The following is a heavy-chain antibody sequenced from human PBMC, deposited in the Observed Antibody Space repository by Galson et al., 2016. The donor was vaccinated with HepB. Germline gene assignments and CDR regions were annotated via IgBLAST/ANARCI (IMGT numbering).Heavy chain of an antibody. CDR3: ARIRRGPRYSWNDVVGFDY. CDR1: GFSLGTSGMS. CDR2: IDLDDGQ. Sequence: PALVKPTQTLTLTCTFSGFSLGTSGMSVSWIRQPPGKALEWLARIDLDDGQYYSPSLKTRLTITKDTSKNQVVLTMTNMDPVDTATYYWARIRRGPRYSWNDVVGFDYWGQGTLVTVSS. V-gene: IGHV2-70*11. D-gene: IGHD1-1*01. J-gene: IGHJ4*02.